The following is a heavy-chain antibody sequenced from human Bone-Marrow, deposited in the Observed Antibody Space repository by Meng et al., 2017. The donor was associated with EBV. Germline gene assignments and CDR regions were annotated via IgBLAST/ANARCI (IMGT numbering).Heavy chain of an antibody. V-gene: IGHV3-23*04. J-gene: IGHJ4*02. Sequence: VQLVESGGGVVQSGRSLRLSCAASGFSFSDYTMHWVRQAPGKGLEWVAAISGSGGSTYYADSVKGRFTISRDNSKNTLYLQMNSLRAEDTAVYYCAKEIAAAGHWGQGTLVTVSS. CDR3: AKEIAAAGH. D-gene: IGHD6-13*01. CDR2: ISGSGGST. CDR1: GFSFSDYT.